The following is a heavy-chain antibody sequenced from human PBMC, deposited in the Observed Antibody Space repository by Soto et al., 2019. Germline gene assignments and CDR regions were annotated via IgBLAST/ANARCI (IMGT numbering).Heavy chain of an antibody. Sequence: GASVKVSCKASGYTFTSYYMHWVRQAPGQGLEWMGIINPSGGSTSYAQKFQGRVTMTRDTSTSTVYMELSSLRSEDTAVYYCARDVGRWLQLLGSYFDYWGQGTLVTVSS. V-gene: IGHV1-46*01. CDR2: INPSGGST. CDR3: ARDVGRWLQLLGSYFDY. CDR1: GYTFTSYY. D-gene: IGHD5-12*01. J-gene: IGHJ4*02.